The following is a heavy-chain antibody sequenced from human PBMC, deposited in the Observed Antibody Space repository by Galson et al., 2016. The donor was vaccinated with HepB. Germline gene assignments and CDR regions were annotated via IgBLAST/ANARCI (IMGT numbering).Heavy chain of an antibody. J-gene: IGHJ4*02. V-gene: IGHV1-3*01. CDR2: IAGGNGNT. Sequence: SVKVSCKAGGYTFTNYAIHWVRQAPGQSLEWMGWIAGGNGNTRYSQQFQGRVTFTRDTSASIVYMEMSSLRSEDPAVFYCVRNAGGYNFGDWGQGTLVIVSS. CDR3: VRNAGGYNFGD. D-gene: IGHD5-24*01. CDR1: GYTFTNYA.